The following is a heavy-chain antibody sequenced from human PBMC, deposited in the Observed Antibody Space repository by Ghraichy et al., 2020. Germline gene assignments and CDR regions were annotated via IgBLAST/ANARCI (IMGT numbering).Heavy chain of an antibody. J-gene: IGHJ4*02. Sequence: GGSLRLSCAASGFTFSSYAINWVRQAPGKGLEWVSGISGSGGTTYYADSVKGRFTISRDNSKNTLYLQMNSLRADDTAVFYCAKGGYSLYYFDYWGQGTLFTASS. CDR1: GFTFSSYA. D-gene: IGHD4-23*01. CDR3: AKGGYSLYYFDY. CDR2: ISGSGGTT. V-gene: IGHV3-23*01.